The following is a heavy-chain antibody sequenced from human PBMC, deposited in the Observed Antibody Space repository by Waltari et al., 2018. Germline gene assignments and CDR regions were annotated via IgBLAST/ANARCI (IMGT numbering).Heavy chain of an antibody. CDR2: IWYDGSNK. Sequence: GGGVVQPGRSLRLSCAASGFTFSSYGMHWVRQAPGKGLEWVAVIWYDGSNKYYADSVKGRFTISRDNFKNTLYLQMNSLRAEDTAVYYCARDPSDYYDSSGYPDYWGQGTLVTVSS. CDR1: GFTFSSYG. CDR3: ARDPSDYYDSSGYPDY. D-gene: IGHD3-22*01. V-gene: IGHV3-33*01. J-gene: IGHJ4*02.